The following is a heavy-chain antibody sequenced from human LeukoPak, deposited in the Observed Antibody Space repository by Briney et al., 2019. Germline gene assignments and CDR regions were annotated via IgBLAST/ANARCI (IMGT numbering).Heavy chain of an antibody. CDR3: ARGGSSWSHSMDI. D-gene: IGHD6-13*01. CDR1: GYTFTDYY. CDR2: INPMSGGT. Sequence: ASVKVSCTASGYTFTDYYMHWVRQAPGQGLEWMGWINPMSGGTNYAQRFQGRVTMTRDTSISTAYMELSRLRSDDTAVYYCARGGSSWSHSMDIWGQGTTVTVSS. J-gene: IGHJ6*02. V-gene: IGHV1-2*02.